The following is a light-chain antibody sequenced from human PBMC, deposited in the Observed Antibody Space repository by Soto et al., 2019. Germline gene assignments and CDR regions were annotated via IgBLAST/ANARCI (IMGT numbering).Light chain of an antibody. V-gene: IGLV2-14*01. CDR2: EVT. J-gene: IGLJ3*02. CDR3: SSYTRSTTLV. CDR1: SSDVGGYKY. Sequence: QPVLTQPASVSGSPGQSITISCTGTSSDVGGYKYVSWYQHHPGTAPKLMIYEVTNRPSGVSNRFSGSKSGNTASLTISGLQAEDEADYYCSSYTRSTTLVFGGGTKLTVL.